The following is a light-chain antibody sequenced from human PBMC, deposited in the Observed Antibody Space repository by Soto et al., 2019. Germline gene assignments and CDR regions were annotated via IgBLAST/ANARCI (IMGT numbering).Light chain of an antibody. V-gene: IGLV2-14*03. Sequence: QSALTQPASVSGSPGQSITISCTGTSSDIGHYDYVSWYQQHPGKAPKLMIYHVTYRPSGVSNRYSGSKSGNSAPLTISGLQADDEADYYCCSLTTSHTYVFGSGNKVTVL. CDR1: SSDIGHYDY. CDR3: CSLTTSHTYV. J-gene: IGLJ1*01. CDR2: HVT.